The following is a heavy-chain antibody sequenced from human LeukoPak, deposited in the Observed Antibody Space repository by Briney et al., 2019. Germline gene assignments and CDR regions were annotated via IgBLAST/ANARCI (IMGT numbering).Heavy chain of an antibody. V-gene: IGHV4-34*01. CDR3: ARYPYCGGDCS. CDR2: INHSGST. CDR1: GGSFNGYY. D-gene: IGHD2-21*02. Sequence: PSETLSLTCAVYGGSFNGYYWSWIRQPPGKGLEWIGEINHSGSTNCNPSLKSRVTISVDTSKNQFSLKLSSVTAADTAVYYCARYPYCGGDCSWGQGTLVTVSS. J-gene: IGHJ5*02.